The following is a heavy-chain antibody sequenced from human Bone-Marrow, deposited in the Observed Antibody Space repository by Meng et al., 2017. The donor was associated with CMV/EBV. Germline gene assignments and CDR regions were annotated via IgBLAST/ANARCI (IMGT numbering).Heavy chain of an antibody. D-gene: IGHD3-22*01. CDR3: ARSSGYYLYYFDY. CDR2: IGNAGDT. CDR1: GFTFSSYD. J-gene: IGHJ4*02. V-gene: IGHV3-13*01. Sequence: ESLKISCAASGFTFSSYDMHWVRQGTGKGLEWVSGIGNAGDTYYPGSVKGRFTISRENAKNSLYLQMNSLRAGDMAVYYCARSSGYYLYYFDYWGRGTLVTVSS.